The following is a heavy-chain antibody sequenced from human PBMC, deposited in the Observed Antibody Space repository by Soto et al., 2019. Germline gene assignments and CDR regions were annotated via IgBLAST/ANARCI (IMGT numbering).Heavy chain of an antibody. CDR2: IIPIFGTA. D-gene: IGHD1-26*01. CDR1: GGTFSSYS. CDR3: ARDGGRHSGGIDY. Sequence: VQLVQSGAEVKKPGSSVKVSCKASGGTFSSYSINWVRQAPGQGLEWMGEIIPIFGTANYAQKFQGRVTITADESTSTAYIELSILRSEDTAVYYCARDGGRHSGGIDYWGQGTLVTVSS. V-gene: IGHV1-69*01. J-gene: IGHJ4*02.